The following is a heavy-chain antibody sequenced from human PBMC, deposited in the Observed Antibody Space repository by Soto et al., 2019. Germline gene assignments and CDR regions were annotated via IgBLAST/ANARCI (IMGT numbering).Heavy chain of an antibody. CDR3: ARDRRRPHVVVVAATGRYWFDP. CDR1: GYTFTSYG. J-gene: IGHJ5*02. D-gene: IGHD2-15*01. Sequence: GASVKVSCKASGYTFTSYGISWVRQAPGQGLEWMGWISAYNGNTNYAQKPQGRVTMTTDTSTSTAYMELRSLRSDDTAVYYCARDRRRPHVVVVAATGRYWFDPWGQGTLVTVSS. V-gene: IGHV1-18*04. CDR2: ISAYNGNT.